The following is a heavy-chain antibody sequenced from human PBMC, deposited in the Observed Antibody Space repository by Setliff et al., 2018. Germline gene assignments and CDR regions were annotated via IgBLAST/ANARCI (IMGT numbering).Heavy chain of an antibody. Sequence: SETLSLTCTVSGGSISSGDYYWSWIRQPPGKGLEWIGYIYYSGSTYYNPSLRSRVTISVDTSKNQSSLKLSSVTAADTAVYYCAIMGGDSSGYYGVDYWGQGTLVTAPQ. CDR1: GGSISSGDYY. CDR3: AIMGGDSSGYYGVDY. V-gene: IGHV4-30-4*08. J-gene: IGHJ4*02. D-gene: IGHD3-22*01. CDR2: IYYSGST.